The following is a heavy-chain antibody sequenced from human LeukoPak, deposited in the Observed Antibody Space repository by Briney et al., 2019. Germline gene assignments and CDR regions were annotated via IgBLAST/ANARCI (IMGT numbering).Heavy chain of an antibody. CDR1: GYTFRDFG. CDR3: AKQLGYCSDGSCYFPY. Sequence: SCKASGYTFRDFGISWVRQAPGKGLEWVSAISNNGGYTYYADSVQGRFTISRDNSKSTLCLQMNSLRAEDTAVYYCAKQLGYCSDGSCYFPYWGQGTLVTVSS. J-gene: IGHJ4*02. D-gene: IGHD2-15*01. V-gene: IGHV3-23*01. CDR2: ISNNGGYT.